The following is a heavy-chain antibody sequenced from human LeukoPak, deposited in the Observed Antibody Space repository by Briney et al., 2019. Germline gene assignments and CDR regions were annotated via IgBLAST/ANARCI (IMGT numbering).Heavy chain of an antibody. CDR1: GYTFTGYY. D-gene: IGHD3-22*01. V-gene: IGHV1-2*06. Sequence: ASVKVSCKASGYTFTGYYMHWVRQAPGQGLEWMGRINPNSGGTNYAQRFQGRVTMTRDTSISTADMELSRLRSDDTAVYYCARDSTTYYYDSSGYEPDYWGQGTLVTVSS. CDR2: INPNSGGT. CDR3: ARDSTTYYYDSSGYEPDY. J-gene: IGHJ4*02.